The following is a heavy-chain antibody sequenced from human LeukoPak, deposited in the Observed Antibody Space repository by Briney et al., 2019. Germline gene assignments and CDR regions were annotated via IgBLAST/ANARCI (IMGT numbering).Heavy chain of an antibody. CDR2: ISYDGSNK. CDR3: AKDLGGSYYGYFDY. J-gene: IGHJ4*02. CDR1: GFTFSSYA. D-gene: IGHD1-26*01. V-gene: IGHV3-30-3*01. Sequence: PGGSLRLSCAASGFTFSSYAMRWVRQAPGKGLEWVAVISYDGSNKYYADSVKGRFTISRDNSKNTLYLQMNSLRAEDTAVYYCAKDLGGSYYGYFDYWGQGTLVTVSS.